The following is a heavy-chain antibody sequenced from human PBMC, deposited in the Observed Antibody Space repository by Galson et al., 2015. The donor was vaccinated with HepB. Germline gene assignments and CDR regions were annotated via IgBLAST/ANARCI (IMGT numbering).Heavy chain of an antibody. Sequence: SVKVSCKASGGTFSSYAISWVRQAPGQGLEWMGGIIPIFGTANYAQKFQGRVTITADESTSTAYMELSSLRSEDTAVYYCARRTYYYDSSGYYTDWYFDLWGRGTLVTVSS. CDR2: IIPIFGTA. D-gene: IGHD3-22*01. V-gene: IGHV1-69*13. CDR3: ARRTYYYDSSGYYTDWYFDL. J-gene: IGHJ2*01. CDR1: GGTFSSYA.